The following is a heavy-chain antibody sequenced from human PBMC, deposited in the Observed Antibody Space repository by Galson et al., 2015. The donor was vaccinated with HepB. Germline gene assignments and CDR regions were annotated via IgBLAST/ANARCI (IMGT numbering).Heavy chain of an antibody. CDR3: AREGRDYYQYYMDV. Sequence: SLRLSCAASGFTFSTYSMNWVRQAPGKGLEWVSYISSSSSTIYDADSVKGRFTISRDNGKNSLYLQMNSLRAEDTAVYYCAREGRDYYQYYMDVWAKGPRSPSP. CDR1: GFTFSTYS. V-gene: IGHV3-48*01. CDR2: ISSSSSTI. J-gene: IGHJ6*03.